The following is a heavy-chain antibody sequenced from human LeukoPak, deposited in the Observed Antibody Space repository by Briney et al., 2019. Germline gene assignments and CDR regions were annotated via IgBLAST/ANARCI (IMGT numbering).Heavy chain of an antibody. V-gene: IGHV4-39*01. J-gene: IGHJ4*02. Sequence: SETLSLTCTVSGGSISSSSYYWGWIRQPPGKGLEWIGSIYYSGSTYYNPSLKSRVTISVDTSKNQFSLKLSSVTAADTAVYYCARLNGDYPVYFDYWGQGTLVTVSS. CDR3: ARLNGDYPVYFDY. D-gene: IGHD4-17*01. CDR2: IYYSGST. CDR1: GGSISSSSYY.